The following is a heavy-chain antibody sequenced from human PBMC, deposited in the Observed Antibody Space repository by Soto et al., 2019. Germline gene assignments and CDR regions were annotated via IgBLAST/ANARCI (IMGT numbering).Heavy chain of an antibody. J-gene: IGHJ6*02. Sequence: QIQLVQSGAEMKKPGASVKVSCKASGYSFFTHGITWVRQTPGHGLEWLGWISPKNGNTRYSQILQGRVSMTTDTSTSTVYMEVTNLRSDDSAVYYCGRVSSSIVVIPDFGMDVWGQGTTVTVSS. V-gene: IGHV1-18*04. D-gene: IGHD2-21*01. CDR1: GYSFFTHG. CDR2: ISPKNGNT. CDR3: GRVSSSIVVIPDFGMDV.